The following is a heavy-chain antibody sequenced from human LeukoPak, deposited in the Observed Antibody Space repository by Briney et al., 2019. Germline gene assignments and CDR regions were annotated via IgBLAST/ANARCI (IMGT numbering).Heavy chain of an antibody. CDR1: GFTFSSYS. Sequence: GGSLRLSCAASGFTFSSYSIHSVRQAPGKGLVWVSRINSDGSDTNYADSVRGRFTISRDNAKNTLYLRMNSLRAEDTAVYYCARAKPWTFDYWGQGTLVTVSS. CDR2: INSDGSDT. J-gene: IGHJ4*02. V-gene: IGHV3-74*01. CDR3: ARAKPWTFDY. D-gene: IGHD1-1*01.